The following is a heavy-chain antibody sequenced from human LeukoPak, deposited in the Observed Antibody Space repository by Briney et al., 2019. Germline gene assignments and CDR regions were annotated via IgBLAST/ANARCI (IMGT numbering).Heavy chain of an antibody. Sequence: ASVKVSCKASGYSFTGYYIHWVRQAPGQGLEWMGWINPNSGGTNYAQKFQGRVTMTRDTSISTAYMELSRLISDDTAVYFCARAKGYGGVTRFDYWGRGTLVTVSS. CDR1: GYSFTGYY. J-gene: IGHJ4*02. D-gene: IGHD4-23*01. CDR2: INPNSGGT. V-gene: IGHV1-2*02. CDR3: ARAKGYGGVTRFDY.